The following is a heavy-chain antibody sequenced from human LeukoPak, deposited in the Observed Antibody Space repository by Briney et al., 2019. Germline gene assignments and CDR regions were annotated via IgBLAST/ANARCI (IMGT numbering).Heavy chain of an antibody. CDR2: IYYSGST. CDR1: GGSISSSSYY. V-gene: IGHV4-39*07. Sequence: SETLSLTCTVSGGSISSSSYYWGWIRQPPGKGLEWIGDIYYSGSTYYNPSLKSRVTISVDTSKNQFSLKLSSVTAADTAVYYCARGAPTVTTIYYYYYMDVWGKGTTVTVSS. D-gene: IGHD4-11*01. CDR3: ARGAPTVTTIYYYYYMDV. J-gene: IGHJ6*03.